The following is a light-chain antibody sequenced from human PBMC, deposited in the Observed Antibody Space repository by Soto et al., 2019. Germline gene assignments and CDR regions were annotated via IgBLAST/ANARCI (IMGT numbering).Light chain of an antibody. Sequence: EIVLTQSPATLSLSPRESATLSCRASQSISSHLAWYQQKPGQAPRLLMYDASNRATGIPARFSGSGSETDFTLPISSLEPEDFAVYYCQQRPNWPLTFGGGTKVEIK. CDR3: QQRPNWPLT. V-gene: IGKV3-11*01. J-gene: IGKJ4*01. CDR1: QSISSH. CDR2: DAS.